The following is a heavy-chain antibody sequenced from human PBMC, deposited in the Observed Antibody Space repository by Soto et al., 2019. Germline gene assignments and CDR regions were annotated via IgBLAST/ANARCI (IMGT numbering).Heavy chain of an antibody. J-gene: IGHJ4*02. D-gene: IGHD3-10*02. CDR3: AGNVPYYFDY. CDR1: GGTFSSYT. V-gene: IGHV1-69*02. Sequence: QVQLVQSGAEVKKPGSSVKVSCKASGGTFSSYTISWVRQAPGQGLEWMGRIIPILGIANYAKKFQGRVTITADKSTSTAYMELSSLRSEDTAVYYCAGNVPYYFDYWGQGTLVTVSS. CDR2: IIPILGIA.